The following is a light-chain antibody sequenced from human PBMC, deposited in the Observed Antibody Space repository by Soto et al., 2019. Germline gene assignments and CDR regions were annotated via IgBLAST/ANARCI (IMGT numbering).Light chain of an antibody. V-gene: IGLV2-14*01. CDR1: SSDVGGYNY. CDR3: SSYTSSSTYV. Sequence: QSALTQPASVSGSPGQSLTVYCTGTSSDVGGYNYVSWYQQRPGKAPKLMIYEVSNRPSGVSDRFSGSKSGNTASLTISGLQAEDEADYYCSSYTSSSTYVFGTGTKVTV. J-gene: IGLJ1*01. CDR2: EVS.